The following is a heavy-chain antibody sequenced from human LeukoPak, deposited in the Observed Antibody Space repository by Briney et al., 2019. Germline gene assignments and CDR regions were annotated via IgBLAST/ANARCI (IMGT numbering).Heavy chain of an antibody. CDR2: VKTYNQGRTT. Sequence: WQSLTLSCAVSGFAFTHAWMTWIWMAPGPGLDLVGRVKTYNQGRTTDYAALVKGRFTISRDDSKNTLYLQMNSLKTEDTAVYYCTTDDQCSRNSCVGPNYHYCLAVWGQGTTVTVSS. V-gene: IGHV3-15*01. J-gene: IGHJ6*02. D-gene: IGHD2-2*01. CDR1: GFAFTHAW. CDR3: TTDDQCSRNSCVGPNYHYCLAV.